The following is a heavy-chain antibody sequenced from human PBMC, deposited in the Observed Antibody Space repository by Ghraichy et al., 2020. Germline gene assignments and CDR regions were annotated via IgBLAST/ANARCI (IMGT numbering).Heavy chain of an antibody. J-gene: IGHJ6*01. V-gene: IGHV3-23*01. CDR3: ANGFVSYCATATCSRGYV. Sequence: GGSLRLSCAASGFTFSNYAMSWVRQAPGKGLEWVSRISSSGDDAYYADSVKGRFPISRDNSKNRLFLQMTSLRVEDTAVYYCANGFVSYCATATCSRGYVWGQGTTVTVSS. CDR2: ISSSGDDA. CDR1: GFTFSNYA. D-gene: IGHD2-21*01.